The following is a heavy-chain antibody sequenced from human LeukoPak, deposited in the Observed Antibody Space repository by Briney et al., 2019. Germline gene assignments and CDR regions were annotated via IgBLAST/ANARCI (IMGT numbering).Heavy chain of an antibody. CDR2: IIPIFGTA. V-gene: IGHV1-69*13. Sequence: GASVKVSCKASGGTFSSYAISWVRQAPGQGLEWMGGIIPIFGTANYAQKFQGRVTITADESTSTAYMELSSLRSEDTAVYYCARSRLVVVPAAIMPHYYYYYMDVWGKGTTVTVSS. D-gene: IGHD2-2*02. CDR1: GGTFSSYA. CDR3: ARSRLVVVPAAIMPHYYYYYMDV. J-gene: IGHJ6*03.